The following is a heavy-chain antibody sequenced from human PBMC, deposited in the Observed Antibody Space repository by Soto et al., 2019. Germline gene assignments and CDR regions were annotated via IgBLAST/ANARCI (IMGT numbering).Heavy chain of an antibody. CDR2: FNPSGLST. D-gene: IGHD6-19*01. CDR1: GSITNHH. CDR3: AKVTHRGPIAVAGPLGS. V-gene: IGHV1-46*01. Sequence: QVHLVQSGAEVKKPGASVNVSCQASGSITNHHMHWVRQAPGQGLEWMGIFNPSGLSTTYEQKFQGRVTSTKVTSTSTVYRELSSLTSEETAVYFCAKVTHRGPIAVAGPLGSWGQGTRVIVSS. J-gene: IGHJ4*02.